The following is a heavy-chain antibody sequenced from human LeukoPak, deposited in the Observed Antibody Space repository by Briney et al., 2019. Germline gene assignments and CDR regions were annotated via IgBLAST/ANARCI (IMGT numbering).Heavy chain of an antibody. CDR3: ARGQSPGPIYDY. V-gene: IGHV4-59*01. Sequence: SETLSLTCSVSGGSISDYYWTWIRQPPGGGLDWIGYIYSGGRTNYNPSLKSRVTISVDTSENQFSLKVTSVTAADTAVYYCARGQSPGPIYDYWGQGILVTVSS. CDR1: GGSISDYY. D-gene: IGHD1-14*01. J-gene: IGHJ4*02. CDR2: IYSGGRT.